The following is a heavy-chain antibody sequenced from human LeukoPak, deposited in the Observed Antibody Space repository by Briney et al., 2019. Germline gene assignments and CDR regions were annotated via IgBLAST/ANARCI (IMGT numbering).Heavy chain of an antibody. CDR1: DGSITNYD. Sequence: SETLSLTCTVSDGSITNYDWSWVRQPPGKGLEFIGHVHYSGTANYNPSLRSRVTISIDTSKKHFFLKLKSVTAADTSVYYCARVGPTIFWGEASFDYWGQGTLVTVSS. CDR2: VHYSGTA. V-gene: IGHV4-59*01. J-gene: IGHJ4*02. CDR3: ARVGPTIFWGEASFDY. D-gene: IGHD3-9*01.